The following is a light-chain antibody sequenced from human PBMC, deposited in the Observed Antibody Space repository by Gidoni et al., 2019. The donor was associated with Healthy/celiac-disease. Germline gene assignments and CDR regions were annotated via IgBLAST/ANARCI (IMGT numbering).Light chain of an antibody. J-gene: IGLJ2*01. Sequence: SDELTQTPPLSLPPRQTASIPCSGDTLGDKSACWDQQTPGQSPVLVIYQGSKRPSGLPARFSCSNSGNAATLTISGTQAMDEADYYFQAWDSSTAVFGGGTKLTVL. V-gene: IGLV3-1*01. CDR3: QAWDSSTAV. CDR2: QGS. CDR1: TLGDKS.